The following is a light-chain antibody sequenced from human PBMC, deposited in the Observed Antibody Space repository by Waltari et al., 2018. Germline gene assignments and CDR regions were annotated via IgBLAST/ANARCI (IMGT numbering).Light chain of an antibody. CDR2: AAS. CDR3: QQSYSTPFT. J-gene: IGKJ4*01. Sequence: DIQMTQSPSSLSASVGDRVTITCRASQSISSYLNLYQQKPGKAPKLLIYAASSLQSGVPSRFSGSGSETDFTLTISSLQPEDFATYYCQQSYSTPFTFGGGTKVEIK. V-gene: IGKV1-39*01. CDR1: QSISSY.